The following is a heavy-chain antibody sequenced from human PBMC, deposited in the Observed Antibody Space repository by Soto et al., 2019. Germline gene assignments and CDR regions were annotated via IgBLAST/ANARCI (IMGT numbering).Heavy chain of an antibody. CDR2: IYYSGNT. V-gene: IGHV4-31*03. CDR3: ARHDPGGYFRH. J-gene: IGHJ1*01. D-gene: IGHD3-16*01. Sequence: SETLSLTCTVSGGSISSGGYYWSWIRQPPGKGLEWIGYIYYSGNTYYNPSLMSRVTISVDTSKNQFSLSLTSVTAADTAVYYCARHDPGGYFRHWGQGTLVTVSS. CDR1: GGSISSGGYY.